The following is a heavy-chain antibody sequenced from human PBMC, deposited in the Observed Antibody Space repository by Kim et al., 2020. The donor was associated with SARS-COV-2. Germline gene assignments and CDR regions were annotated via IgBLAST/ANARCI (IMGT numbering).Heavy chain of an antibody. J-gene: IGHJ4*02. D-gene: IGHD1-26*01. V-gene: IGHV1-2*02. Sequence: NYAQKFQGRVTMTRDTSISTAYMELSRLRSDDTAVYYCARVRIVGALIDYWGQGTLVTVSS. CDR3: ARVRIVGALIDY.